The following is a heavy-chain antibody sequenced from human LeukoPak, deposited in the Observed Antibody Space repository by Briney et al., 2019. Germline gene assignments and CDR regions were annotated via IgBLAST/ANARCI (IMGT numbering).Heavy chain of an antibody. Sequence: SETLSLTCTVSGGSISSGDYYWSWIRQPPGKGLEWIGYIYYSGSTYYNPSLKSRVTISVDTSKNQFSLKLSSVTAADTAVYCCASGSSGWADAFDIWGQGTMVTVSS. J-gene: IGHJ3*02. CDR2: IYYSGST. V-gene: IGHV4-30-4*01. CDR3: ASGSSGWADAFDI. CDR1: GGSISSGDYY. D-gene: IGHD6-19*01.